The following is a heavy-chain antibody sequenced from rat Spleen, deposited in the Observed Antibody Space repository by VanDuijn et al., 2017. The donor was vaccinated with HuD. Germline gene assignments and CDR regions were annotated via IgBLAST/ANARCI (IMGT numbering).Heavy chain of an antibody. J-gene: IGHJ2*01. CDR2: IRTKPNNYAT. CDR3: TAGSNYGGYSEPHY. D-gene: IGHD1-11*01. CDR1: GFTFSNVA. V-gene: IGHV10-5*01. Sequence: VQVVESGGGLVQPKESLKISCAASGFTFSNVAMYWVRQAPGKGLEWVARIRTKPNNYATYYADSVKGRFTISRDDSKSMVYLQMDNLKTEDTAMYYCTAGSNYGGYSEPHYWGQGVMVTVSS.